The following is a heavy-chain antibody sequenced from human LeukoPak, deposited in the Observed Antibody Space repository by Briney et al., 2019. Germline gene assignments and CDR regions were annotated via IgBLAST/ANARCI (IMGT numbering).Heavy chain of an antibody. J-gene: IGHJ4*02. CDR1: GGSFSGYY. D-gene: IGHD3-10*01. Sequence: PSETLSLTCAVYGGSFSGYYWSWIRQPPGKGLGWIGEINHSGSTDYNPSLKSRVTISVDTSKNQFSLKLSSVTAADTAVYYCARRFRWYGSDHFDYWGQGTLVTVSS. CDR3: ARRFRWYGSDHFDY. V-gene: IGHV4-34*01. CDR2: INHSGST.